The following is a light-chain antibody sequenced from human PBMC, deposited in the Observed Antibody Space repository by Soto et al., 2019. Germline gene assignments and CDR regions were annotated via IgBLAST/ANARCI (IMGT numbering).Light chain of an antibody. V-gene: IGLV2-14*03. Sequence: QSAVTQPASVSGSPGQSSTISCTGTSSDVGGYNSVSWYQQYPGKAPKLTIYDVSDRPSGVSDRFSGSKSGNTASLTISGVQAEDEADYYCSSYTSRSTAVFGGGTKVTVL. J-gene: IGLJ2*01. CDR1: SSDVGGYNS. CDR3: SSYTSRSTAV. CDR2: DVS.